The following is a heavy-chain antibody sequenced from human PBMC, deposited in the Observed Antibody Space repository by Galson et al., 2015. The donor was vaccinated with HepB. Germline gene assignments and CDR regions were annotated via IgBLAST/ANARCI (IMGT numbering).Heavy chain of an antibody. Sequence: SLRLSCAASGFTFSPYGMTRVRQAPGKGLEWVPTIGSGDHKFYPDSLKGRFTISRDNDKNSVYLQMTGLSAEDTAVYYCARDYASWSRDYWGRGTLVTVSS. J-gene: IGHJ4*02. CDR2: IGSGDHK. CDR1: GFTFSPYG. V-gene: IGHV3-21*01. D-gene: IGHD6-13*01. CDR3: ARDYASWSRDY.